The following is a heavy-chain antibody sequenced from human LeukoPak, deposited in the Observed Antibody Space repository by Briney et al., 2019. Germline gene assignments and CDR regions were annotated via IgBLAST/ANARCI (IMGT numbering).Heavy chain of an antibody. CDR3: AKVKGEVIGAFDI. CDR2: ISYDGNNR. CDR1: RFTLSSYG. V-gene: IGHV3-30*18. J-gene: IGHJ3*02. D-gene: IGHD3-16*01. Sequence: GGSLRLSCAASRFTLSSYGMHWVRQAPGKGLEWVAVISYDGNNRYHADSVKGRFTISRYNSKNTLYLQMNSLRAEDTAVYYCAKVKGEVIGAFDIWGQGTMVTVSS.